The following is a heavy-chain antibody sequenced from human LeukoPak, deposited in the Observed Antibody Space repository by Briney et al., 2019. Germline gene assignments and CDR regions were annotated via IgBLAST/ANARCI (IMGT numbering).Heavy chain of an antibody. CDR3: ARERRKYCSGGSCQYFDY. CDR2: INHSGST. J-gene: IGHJ4*02. CDR1: GGSFSGYY. Sequence: SETLSLTCAVYGGSFSGYYWSWIRQPPGKGLEWIGEINHSGSTNYNPSLKSRVTISLDTSKNQFSLKLSSVTAADTAVYYCARERRKYCSGGSCQYFDYWGQGTLVTVSS. V-gene: IGHV4-34*01. D-gene: IGHD2-15*01.